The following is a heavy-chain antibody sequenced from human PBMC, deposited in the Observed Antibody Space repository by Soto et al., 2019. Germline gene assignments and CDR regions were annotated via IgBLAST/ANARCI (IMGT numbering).Heavy chain of an antibody. D-gene: IGHD2-15*01. J-gene: IGHJ4*02. CDR2: ISGSGGST. CDR3: AKVGYCSGGSHYCYYFDY. Sequence: PGGSLRLSCAASGFTFSSYAMSWVRQAPGKGLEWVSAISGSGGSTYYADSVKGRFTISRDNSKNTLYLQMNSLRAEDTAVYYCAKVGYCSGGSHYCYYFDYWGQGTLVTVSS. V-gene: IGHV3-23*01. CDR1: GFTFSSYA.